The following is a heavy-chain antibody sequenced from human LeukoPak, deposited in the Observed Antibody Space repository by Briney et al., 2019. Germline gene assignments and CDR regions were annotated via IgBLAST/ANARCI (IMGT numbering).Heavy chain of an antibody. V-gene: IGHV4-38-2*02. D-gene: IGHD1-20*01. Sequence: PSGTLSLTCTVSGYSISSGYYWGWIRQPPGKGLEWIGSGSTYYSPSLKSRVTISVDTSKNQFSLKLSSVTAADTAVYYCARDQGIAGVRWFDPWGQGTLVTVSS. CDR1: GYSISSGYY. CDR2: SGST. CDR3: ARDQGIAGVRWFDP. J-gene: IGHJ5*02.